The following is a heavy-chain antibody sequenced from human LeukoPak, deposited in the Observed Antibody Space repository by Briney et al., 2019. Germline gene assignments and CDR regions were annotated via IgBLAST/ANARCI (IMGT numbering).Heavy chain of an antibody. Sequence: GGSLRLPCAASGFTFSSYAMSWVRQAPGKGLEWVSAISGSGGSTYYADSVKGRFTISRDNSKNTLYLQMNSLRAEDTAVYYCAKGTDFTMIVLTPLDYWGQGTLVTVSS. CDR2: ISGSGGST. D-gene: IGHD3-22*01. J-gene: IGHJ4*02. V-gene: IGHV3-23*01. CDR3: AKGTDFTMIVLTPLDY. CDR1: GFTFSSYA.